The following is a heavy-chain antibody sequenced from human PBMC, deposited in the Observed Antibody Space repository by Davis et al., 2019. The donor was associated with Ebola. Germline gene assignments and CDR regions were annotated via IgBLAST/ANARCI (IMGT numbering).Heavy chain of an antibody. V-gene: IGHV1-8*01. Sequence: ASAKVSCKASGYTSTSYDINWVRQATGQGLEWMGWMNPNSGNTGYAQKFKGRVTMTRNTSISTAYMELSSLRSEDTAVYYCARESSSGWYFDYWGQGTLVTVSS. CDR1: GYTSTSYD. CDR3: ARESSSGWYFDY. D-gene: IGHD6-19*01. CDR2: MNPNSGNT. J-gene: IGHJ4*02.